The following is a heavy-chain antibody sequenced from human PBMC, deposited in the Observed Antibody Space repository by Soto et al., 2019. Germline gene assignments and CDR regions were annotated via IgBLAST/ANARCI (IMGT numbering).Heavy chain of an antibody. CDR2: MNPNSGNT. CDR1: GYTFTSYD. CDR3: ARGRGSYYYTYIDV. D-gene: IGHD3-10*01. Sequence: ASVKVSCKASGYTFTSYDISWVRQATGQGLEWMGWMNPNSGNTDYAQKFQGRVTMTRNTSISTAYMELSSLRSEDTAVYYCARGRGSYYYTYIDVWGKGTTVTVSS. V-gene: IGHV1-8*02. J-gene: IGHJ6*03.